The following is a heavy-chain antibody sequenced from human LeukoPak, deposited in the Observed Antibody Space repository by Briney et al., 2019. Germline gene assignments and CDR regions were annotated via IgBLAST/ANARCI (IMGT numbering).Heavy chain of an antibody. CDR2: IIPIFGTA. CDR1: GGTLSSYA. Sequence: SVKVSCKASGGTLSSYAISWVRQAPGQGLEWMGGIIPIFGTANYAQKFQGRVTITTDESTSTAYMELSSLRSEDTAVYYCARGRDYYDSSGYLFDYWGQGTLVTVSS. V-gene: IGHV1-69*05. CDR3: ARGRDYYDSSGYLFDY. D-gene: IGHD3-22*01. J-gene: IGHJ4*02.